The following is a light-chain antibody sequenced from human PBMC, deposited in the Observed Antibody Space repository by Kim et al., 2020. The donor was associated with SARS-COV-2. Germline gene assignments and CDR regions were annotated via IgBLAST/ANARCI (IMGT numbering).Light chain of an antibody. CDR1: NIGSKS. J-gene: IGLJ2*01. CDR3: QVWDSSSDHHVV. CDR2: YDS. Sequence: SYELTQPPSVSVAPGKTARITCGGNNIGSKSVHWYQQKPGQAPVLVIYYDSDRPSGIPERFSGSNSGNTATLTISRAEAGDEADYYCQVWDSSSDHHVVFGGGTQLTVL. V-gene: IGLV3-21*04.